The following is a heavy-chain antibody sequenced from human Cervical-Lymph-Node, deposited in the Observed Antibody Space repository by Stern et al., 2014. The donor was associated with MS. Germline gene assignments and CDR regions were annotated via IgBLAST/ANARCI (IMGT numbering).Heavy chain of an antibody. D-gene: IGHD1-26*01. V-gene: IGHV3-30*04. Sequence: QLVESGGGVVQPGRSLRLSCAASGFVFRRYALHWVRQTPGKGLEWVALISYDGRDKYYTDSVKGRFTVSRDNSNNTVDLEMNSLRLEDTAVYYCAKGGSGSYLDWGQGSLVTVSS. CDR3: AKGGSGSYLD. CDR2: ISYDGRDK. CDR1: GFVFRRYA. J-gene: IGHJ4*02.